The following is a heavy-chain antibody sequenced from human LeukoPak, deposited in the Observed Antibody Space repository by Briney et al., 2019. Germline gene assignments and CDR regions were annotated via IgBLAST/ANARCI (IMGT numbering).Heavy chain of an antibody. D-gene: IGHD1-1*01. CDR3: ARYWNDGVDAFDI. CDR2: ISSSSSTI. V-gene: IGHV3-48*02. CDR1: GFTFYSCS. Sequence: GSLRLSCAASGFTFYSCSMSWVRQAPGKELEWVSYISSSSSTIYYADSVKGRFTISRDNAKNSLYLQMNSLRDEDTAVYYRARYWNDGVDAFDIWGQGTMVTFSA. J-gene: IGHJ3*02.